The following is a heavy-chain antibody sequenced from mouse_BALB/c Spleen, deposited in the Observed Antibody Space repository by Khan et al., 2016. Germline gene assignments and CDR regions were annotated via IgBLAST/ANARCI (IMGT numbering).Heavy chain of an antibody. D-gene: IGHD2-1*01. CDR1: GYTFTTAG. J-gene: IGHJ2*01. CDR2: INTHSGVP. CDR3: ARTVGNYGYFDY. Sequence: PLVQSGPELKKPGETVRISCKASGYTFTTAGMQWVQKMPGKGLKWIGWINTHSGVPKYAEDFKGRFAFSLETSASTAYLQIRNLKKEDTARYYCARTVGNYGYFDYWGQGTTLTVSS. V-gene: IGHV9-4*02.